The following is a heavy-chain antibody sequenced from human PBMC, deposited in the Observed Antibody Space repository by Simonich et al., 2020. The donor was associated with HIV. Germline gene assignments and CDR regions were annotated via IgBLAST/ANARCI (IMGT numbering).Heavy chain of an antibody. D-gene: IGHD2-2*02. CDR2: INHSGNI. J-gene: IGHJ4*02. Sequence: QVQLQQWGAGLLKPSETLSLTCAVYDGSFSGYQWSWIRQPPEKGLEGIGEINHSGNINYNPSLKSRVTISVDTSNNQFSLKLSSVTAADTAVYYCARHSRGYLYGFFDYWGQGTLVTVSS. CDR1: DGSFSGYQ. V-gene: IGHV4-34*01. CDR3: ARHSRGYLYGFFDY.